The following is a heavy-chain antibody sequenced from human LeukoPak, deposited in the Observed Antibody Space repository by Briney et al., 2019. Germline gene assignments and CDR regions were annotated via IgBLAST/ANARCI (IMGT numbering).Heavy chain of an antibody. CDR1: GYTFSTYG. CDR3: AREGLGELTLDY. Sequence: ASVKVSCKASGYTFSTYGISWVRQAPGQGLEWMGWISTSNGDTKYAQKLQGRVTMTTDTSTSTAYMELRNLRSGDTAVYYCAREGLGELTLDYWGQGTLVTVSS. CDR2: ISTSNGDT. V-gene: IGHV1-18*01. D-gene: IGHD3-16*01. J-gene: IGHJ4*02.